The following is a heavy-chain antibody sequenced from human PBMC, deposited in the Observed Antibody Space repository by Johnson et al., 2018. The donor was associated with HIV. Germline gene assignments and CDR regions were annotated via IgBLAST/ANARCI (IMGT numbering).Heavy chain of an antibody. CDR2: ISYDGSNK. CDR3: AKDDNLGVWYSDAFDI. D-gene: IGHD2-21*02. V-gene: IGHV3-30*04. J-gene: IGHJ3*02. Sequence: QVQLVESGGGVVQPGRSLRLSCAASGFTFSSYAMHWVRQAPGKGLEWVAVISYDGSNKYYADSVKGRFTISRDNSKNTLYLQINSLRPEDTAVYYCAKDDNLGVWYSDAFDIWGQGTMVTVSS. CDR1: GFTFSSYA.